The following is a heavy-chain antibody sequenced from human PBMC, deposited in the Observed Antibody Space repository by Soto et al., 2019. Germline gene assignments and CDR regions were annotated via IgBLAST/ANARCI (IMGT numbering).Heavy chain of an antibody. CDR2: IIPIFGTA. J-gene: IGHJ6*02. Sequence: QVQLVQSGAEVKKPGSSVKVSCKASGGTFSSYAISWVRQAPGQGLEWMGGIIPIFGTANYAQKLMGRVTITAYEATSTAYMELSSLRSEDTAVYYCASPTLAAAEDYYGMDVWGQGTTVTVSS. D-gene: IGHD6-13*01. V-gene: IGHV1-69*12. CDR3: ASPTLAAAEDYYGMDV. CDR1: GGTFSSYA.